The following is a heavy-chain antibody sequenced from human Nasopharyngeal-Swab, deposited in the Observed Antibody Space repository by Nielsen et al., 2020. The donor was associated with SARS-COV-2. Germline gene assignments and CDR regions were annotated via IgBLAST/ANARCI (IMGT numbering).Heavy chain of an antibody. CDR3: ARDVGGRDNY. J-gene: IGHJ4*02. Sequence: GGSLRLSCVASGVIFSKYWMHWVRQPPGKGLLWVSRIDTDGTITDYADSVKGRFTISRDNAKNTLYLQMNSLRAEDTAVYYCARDVGGRDNYWGQGALVTVSS. D-gene: IGHD2-15*01. V-gene: IGHV3-74*01. CDR1: GVIFSKYW. CDR2: IDTDGTIT.